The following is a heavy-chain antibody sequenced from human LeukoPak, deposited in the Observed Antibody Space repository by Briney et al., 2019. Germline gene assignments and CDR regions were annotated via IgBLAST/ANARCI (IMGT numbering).Heavy chain of an antibody. J-gene: IGHJ6*03. CDR2: IYTSGST. CDR3: ARASSRYCSSTSCYDYYYYYYMDV. D-gene: IGHD2-2*01. V-gene: IGHV4-61*02. CDR1: GGSISSGSYY. Sequence: SQTLSLTCTVSGGSISSGSYYWSWIRQPAGKGLEWIGRIYTSGSTNYNPSLKSRVTISVDTSKNQFSLKLSSVTAADTAVYYCARASSRYCSSTSCYDYYYYYYMDVWGKGTTVTVSS.